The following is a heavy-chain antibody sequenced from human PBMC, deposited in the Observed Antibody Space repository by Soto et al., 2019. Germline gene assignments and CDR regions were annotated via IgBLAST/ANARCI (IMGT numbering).Heavy chain of an antibody. D-gene: IGHD5-12*01. CDR2: IIPLLDTP. V-gene: IGHV1-69*06. CDR3: ARLSHWLRSPRLQWDS. J-gene: IGHJ4*02. Sequence: QGQLVQSGAEVKKPGSSVKISCKASGGTFSSYTFSWVRQAPGQGLEWMGGIIPLLDTPNYGQKFQGRVTITADKSTITAYMELSSLRSEYTAVYYCARLSHWLRSPRLQWDSWGQGTLVTVSS. CDR1: GGTFSSYT.